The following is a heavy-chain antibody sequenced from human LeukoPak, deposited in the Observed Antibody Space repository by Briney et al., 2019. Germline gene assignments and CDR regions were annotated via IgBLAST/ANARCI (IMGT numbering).Heavy chain of an antibody. V-gene: IGHV3-23*01. CDR2: ISGSGDST. D-gene: IGHD3-9*01. J-gene: IGHJ6*03. CDR1: GFTFSSYG. CDR3: ARVPSTDYDILTGYFQAYYMDV. Sequence: PGGSLRLSCAASGFTFSSYGMSWVRQAPGKGLEWVSAISGSGDSTYYADSVKGRFTISRDNAKNSLYLQMNSLRAEDTAVYYCARVPSTDYDILTGYFQAYYMDVWGKGTTVTVSS.